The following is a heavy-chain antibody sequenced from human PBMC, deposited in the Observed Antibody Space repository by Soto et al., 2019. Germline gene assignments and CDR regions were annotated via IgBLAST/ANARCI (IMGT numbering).Heavy chain of an antibody. D-gene: IGHD1-26*01. CDR3: AKDRPSGSRTYYIGMAV. J-gene: IGHJ6*02. V-gene: IGHV3-30*18. CDR2: ISYDGSNK. CDR1: GFTFSSYG. Sequence: QVQLVESGGGVVQPGRSLRLSCAASGFTFSSYGMHWVRQAPGKGLEWVAVISYDGSNKYYADSVKGRFTISRDNSKNTLDLQMNSQRAEDTAAYYCAKDRPSGSRTYYIGMAVWGQGATVTVSS.